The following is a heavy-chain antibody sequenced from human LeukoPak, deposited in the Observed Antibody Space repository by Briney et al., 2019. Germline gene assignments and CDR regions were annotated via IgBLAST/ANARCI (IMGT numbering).Heavy chain of an antibody. Sequence: PGGSLRLSCAASGFTFSSYAMHSVRQAPGKGLEWVAVISYVRSNKDVADSVKGPFTISTDNSKNTPYLQMISMRAEGTAVYYCAINPIVTVSTFYYYYGMDVWGQKATGTVSS. CDR1: GFTFSSYA. CDR2: ISYVRSNK. CDR3: AINPIVTVSTFYYYYGMDV. J-gene: IGHJ6*01. V-gene: IGHV3-30*01. D-gene: IGHD4-17*01.